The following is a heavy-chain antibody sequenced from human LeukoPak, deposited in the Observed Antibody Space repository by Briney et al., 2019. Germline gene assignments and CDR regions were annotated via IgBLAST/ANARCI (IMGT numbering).Heavy chain of an antibody. CDR1: GFTFSSYW. D-gene: IGHD1-1*01. CDR2: IKQDGSEK. V-gene: IGHV3-7*01. J-gene: IGHJ3*02. Sequence: PGGSLRLSCAASGFTFSSYWMSWVRQAPGKGLEWVANIKQDGSEKYYVDSVEGRFTISRDNAKNSLYLQMSSLRADDTAMYYCAREIGDSSSWNEAFDIWGRGTMVTVSS. CDR3: AREIGDSSSWNEAFDI.